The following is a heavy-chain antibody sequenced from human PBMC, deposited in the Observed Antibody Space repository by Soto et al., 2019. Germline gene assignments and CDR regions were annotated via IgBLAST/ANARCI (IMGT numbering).Heavy chain of an antibody. D-gene: IGHD6-13*01. CDR2: IWYDGSNK. CDR1: GFTFSSYG. V-gene: IGHV3-33*01. J-gene: IGHJ5*02. CDR3: ERDPSGAAAGTPWFDP. Sequence: QVQLVESGGGVVQPGRSLRLSCAASGFTFSSYGMHWVRQAPGKGLEWVAVIWYDGSNKYYADSVKGRFTISRDNSKNTLYLQMNSLRAEDTAVYYCERDPSGAAAGTPWFDPWGQGTLVTVSS.